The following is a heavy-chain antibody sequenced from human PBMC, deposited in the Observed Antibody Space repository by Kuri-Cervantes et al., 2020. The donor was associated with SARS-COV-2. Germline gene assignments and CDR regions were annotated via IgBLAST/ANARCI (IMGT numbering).Heavy chain of an antibody. D-gene: IGHD1-26*01. V-gene: IGHV3-48*03. Sequence: GGSLRLSCGASGFTFRSYEMNWVRQAPGKGLEWVSYISSSGTTIFYADSVKGRFTMSRDNAKNSLYLQMNSLKTEDTAVYYCTRLRELERDYYGMDVWGQGTTVTVSS. CDR3: TRLRELERDYYGMDV. CDR1: GFTFRSYE. J-gene: IGHJ6*02. CDR2: ISSSGTTI.